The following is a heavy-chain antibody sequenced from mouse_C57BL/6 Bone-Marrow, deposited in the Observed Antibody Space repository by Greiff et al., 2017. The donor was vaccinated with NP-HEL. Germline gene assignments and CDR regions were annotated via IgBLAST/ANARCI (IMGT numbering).Heavy chain of an antibody. J-gene: IGHJ2*01. Sequence: EVQLVESGGGLVQPGGSLKLSCAASGFTFSDYGMAWVRQAPRKGPEWVAFISNLAYSIYYADTVTGRFTISRENAKNTLYLEMSSLRSEDTAMYYCARQGGYSYYFDDWGQGTTRTVSS. CDR2: ISNLAYSI. D-gene: IGHD1-1*01. CDR1: GFTFSDYG. V-gene: IGHV5-15*01. CDR3: ARQGGYSYYFDD.